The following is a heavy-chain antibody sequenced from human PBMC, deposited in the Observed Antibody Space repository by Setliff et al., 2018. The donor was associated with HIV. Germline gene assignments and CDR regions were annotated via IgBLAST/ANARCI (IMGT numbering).Heavy chain of an antibody. D-gene: IGHD6-13*01. CDR1: GGSISNYY. CDR3: ARRVAAAGPSYYYYYMDV. Sequence: SETLSLTCTVSGGSISNYYWSWIRQHPGQGLEWIGYIFNSVTTNYSPSLKSRAAISADTSKNQFSLKLRSVTAADTAVYYCARRVAAAGPSYYYYYMDVWG. J-gene: IGHJ6*03. V-gene: IGHV4-59*08. CDR2: IFNSVTT.